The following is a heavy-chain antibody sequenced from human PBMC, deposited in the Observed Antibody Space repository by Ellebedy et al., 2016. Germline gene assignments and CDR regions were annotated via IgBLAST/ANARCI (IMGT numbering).Heavy chain of an antibody. Sequence: ASVKVSCKGSEYKFTSYWITWVRQMPGKGLEWMGQIDPSDSYTNYSPSFQGHVTISADKSISTAYLQWSSLKASDSGIYYCARHQGIAWLDHWGQGTLVAVSS. CDR2: IDPSDSYT. D-gene: IGHD5-12*01. CDR1: EYKFTSYW. V-gene: IGHV5-10-1*01. J-gene: IGHJ4*02. CDR3: ARHQGIAWLDH.